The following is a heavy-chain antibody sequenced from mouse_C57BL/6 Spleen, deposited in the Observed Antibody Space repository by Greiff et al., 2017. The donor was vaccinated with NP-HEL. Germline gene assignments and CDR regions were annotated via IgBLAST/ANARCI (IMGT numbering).Heavy chain of an antibody. CDR2: INPGSGGT. V-gene: IGHV1-54*01. CDR3: ARSEGFPYYFDY. J-gene: IGHJ2*01. Sequence: VQLQQSGAELVRPGTSVKVSCKASGYAFTNYLIEWVKQRPGQGLEWIGVINPGSGGTNYNEKFKGKATLTADKSSSTAYMQLSSLTSEDSAVYFCARSEGFPYYFDYWGQGTTLTVSS. CDR1: GYAFTNYL.